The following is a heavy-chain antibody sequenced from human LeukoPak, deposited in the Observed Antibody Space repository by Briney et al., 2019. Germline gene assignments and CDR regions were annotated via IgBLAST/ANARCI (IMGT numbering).Heavy chain of an antibody. D-gene: IGHD6-6*01. CDR2: IYYSGST. CDR3: ARVRSIAALSYFDY. V-gene: IGHV4-31*03. Sequence: SETLSLTCTVSGGSISSGGYYWSWIRQHPGKGLEWIGYIYYSGSTYYNPSLKSRVTISVDTSKNQFSLKLNSVTAADTAVYYCARVRSIAALSYFDYWGQGTLVTVSS. J-gene: IGHJ4*02. CDR1: GGSISSGGYY.